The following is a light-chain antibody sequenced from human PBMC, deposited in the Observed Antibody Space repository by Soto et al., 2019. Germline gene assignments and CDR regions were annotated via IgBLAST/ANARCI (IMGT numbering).Light chain of an antibody. CDR2: DFN. CDR1: SSDVGAYKY. V-gene: IGLV2-11*01. CDR3: CSHAGSYTLV. Sequence: QSALTQPRSVSGSPGQSVAISCTGTSSDVGAYKYVSWYQQHPGKAPKLMIFDFNKRPSGVPDRFSASKSGNTASLTITGLQAEDEADYYCCSHAGSYTLVFGGATKLTVL. J-gene: IGLJ2*01.